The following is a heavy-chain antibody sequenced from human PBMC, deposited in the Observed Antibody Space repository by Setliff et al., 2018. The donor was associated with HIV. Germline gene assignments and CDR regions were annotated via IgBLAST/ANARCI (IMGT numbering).Heavy chain of an antibody. CDR2: IKEDGSEK. Sequence: GGSLRLSCAASGFTFSSHWMTWVRQAPGKGLEWVANIKEDGSEKYYVDSVKGRFTISSDNAENSLYLQMNSLRVEDTAVYYCASGVVRKWYDSSGSSMLDYWGQGTLVTVSS. CDR1: GFTFSSHW. V-gene: IGHV3-7*01. CDR3: ASGVVRKWYDSSGSSMLDY. J-gene: IGHJ4*02. D-gene: IGHD3-22*01.